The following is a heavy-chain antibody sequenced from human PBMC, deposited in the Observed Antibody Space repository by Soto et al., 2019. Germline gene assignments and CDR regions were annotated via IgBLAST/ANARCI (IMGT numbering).Heavy chain of an antibody. D-gene: IGHD3-10*01. V-gene: IGHV4-39*07. J-gene: IGHJ3*02. CDR3: ARVPITMVRGVKDAFDI. CDR2: IYYSGST. Sequence: SETLSLTCTVSGGSISSSSYYWAWIRHPPGKGLEWIGSIYYSGSTYYNPSLKSRVTISVDTSKNQFSLKLSSVTAAATAVYYCARVPITMVRGVKDAFDIWGQGTMVTVSS. CDR1: GGSISSSSYY.